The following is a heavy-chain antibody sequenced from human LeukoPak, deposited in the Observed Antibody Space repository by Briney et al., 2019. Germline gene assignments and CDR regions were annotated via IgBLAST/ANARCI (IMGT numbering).Heavy chain of an antibody. D-gene: IGHD3-10*01. V-gene: IGHV1-18*01. CDR1: GYTFTSYG. J-gene: IGHJ4*02. CDR3: ARDWGVRGVILGVGIDY. Sequence: ASVKVSCKASGYTFTSYGISWVRQAPGQGLEWMGWISAYNGNTNCAQKLQGRVTMTTDTSTSTAYMELRSLRSDDTAVYYRARDWGVRGVILGVGIDYWGQGTLVTVSS. CDR2: ISAYNGNT.